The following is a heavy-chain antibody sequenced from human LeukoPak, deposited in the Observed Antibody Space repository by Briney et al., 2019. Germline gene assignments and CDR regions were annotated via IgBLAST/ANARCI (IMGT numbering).Heavy chain of an antibody. J-gene: IGHJ6*03. CDR1: GFKFEDYG. CDR2: INWSGTNI. Sequence: GGSLRLSCVGSGFKFEDYGMNWVRQVPGKGLEWVSRINWSGTNIGYADSVKGRSTISRDNAKNALYLQMNSLRAEDTALYFCARQYTDSRDWYFYCIDVWGKGTTVIVSS. D-gene: IGHD3-22*01. CDR3: ARQYTDSRDWYFYCIDV. V-gene: IGHV3-20*04.